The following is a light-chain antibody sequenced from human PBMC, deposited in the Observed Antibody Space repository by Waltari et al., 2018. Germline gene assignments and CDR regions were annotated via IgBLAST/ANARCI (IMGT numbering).Light chain of an antibody. CDR1: SNDVCAYNY. J-gene: IGLJ3*02. Sequence: QSALTQPRSVSGSPGQSVTISCTGTSNDVCAYNYVSWHHQHPGKAPKLMIYDVRKRPSGVPDRFSASKSGNTASLTISGLQAEDEADYYCCSYTGTYTHWVFGGGTKLTVL. CDR2: DVR. V-gene: IGLV2-11*01. CDR3: CSYTGTYTHWV.